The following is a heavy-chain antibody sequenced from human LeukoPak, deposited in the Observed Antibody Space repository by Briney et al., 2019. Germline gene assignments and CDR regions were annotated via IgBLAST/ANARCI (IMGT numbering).Heavy chain of an antibody. CDR1: GFTFDDYT. CDR2: ISWDGGST. D-gene: IGHD3-10*01. Sequence: GGSLRLSCAAYGFTFDDYTMHWVRQDPGRGLEWVSLISWDGGSTYYADSVKGRFTISRDNSKNSLYLQMNSLRTEDTALYFCAKDHYYGSGSYSRWVYFDYWGQGTLVTVSS. CDR3: AKDHYYGSGSYSRWVYFDY. V-gene: IGHV3-43*01. J-gene: IGHJ4*02.